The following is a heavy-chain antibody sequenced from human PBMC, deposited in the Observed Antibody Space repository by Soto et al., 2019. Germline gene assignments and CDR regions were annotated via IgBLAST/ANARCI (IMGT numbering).Heavy chain of an antibody. CDR1: GCTFSNYG. D-gene: IGHD6-25*01. CDR2: IVASGGST. Sequence: EVQLLDSGGGSVQPGGSLRLSCAASGCTFSNYGMSWVRQAPGKGLEWVSSIVASGGSTYYADLVKGRFTISRDNSENNMYLQMNSLRVEDTAVYYCVKERLQRGFDYWGQGTLVTVSS. V-gene: IGHV3-23*01. J-gene: IGHJ4*02. CDR3: VKERLQRGFDY.